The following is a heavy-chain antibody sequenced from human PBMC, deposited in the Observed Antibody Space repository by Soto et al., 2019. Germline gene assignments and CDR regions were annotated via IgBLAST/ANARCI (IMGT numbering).Heavy chain of an antibody. V-gene: IGHV3-15*07. CDR2: IKSKTDGGTT. J-gene: IGHJ6*02. D-gene: IGHD5-18*01. CDR3: TTQGLRAYGMDV. Sequence: GGSLRLSCAASGFTFSNAWMNWVRQAPGKGLEWVGRIKSKTDGGTTDYAAPVKGRFTISRDDSKNTLYLQMNGLKSEDTAVYHCTTQGLRAYGMDVWGQGTTVTVSS. CDR1: GFTFSNAW.